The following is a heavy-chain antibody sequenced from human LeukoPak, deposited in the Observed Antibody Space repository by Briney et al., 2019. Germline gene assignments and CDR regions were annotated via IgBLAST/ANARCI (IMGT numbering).Heavy chain of an antibody. CDR2: RWYDGSNK. D-gene: IGHD5-24*01. CDR1: GFTFSSDG. CDR3: AKDFARIGGGYNWGGYYMDV. J-gene: IGHJ6*03. Sequence: GRSLRLSCAASGFTFSSDGMHWVRQAPGKGLEWVAVRWYDGSNKDYADAVTGRFSISRDNSKNTLYLKMNSLRAEDTAVYYCAKDFARIGGGYNWGGYYMDVWGKGTTVTVSS. V-gene: IGHV3-33*06.